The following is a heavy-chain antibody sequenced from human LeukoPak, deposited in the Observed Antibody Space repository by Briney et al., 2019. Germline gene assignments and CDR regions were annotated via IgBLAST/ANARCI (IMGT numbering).Heavy chain of an antibody. CDR2: INHGGST. J-gene: IGHJ5*02. D-gene: IGHD2-15*01. CDR3: ARNRIVVVVAATPGRASFDP. V-gene: IGHV4-34*01. Sequence: SETLSLTCAVYGGSFSGYYLSWIRQPPGKGLEWIGEINHGGSTNYNPCLKSRVTISVDTSTNQFSLKLSSVTAADTAVYYCARNRIVVVVAATPGRASFDPWGQGTLVTVSS. CDR1: GGSFSGYY.